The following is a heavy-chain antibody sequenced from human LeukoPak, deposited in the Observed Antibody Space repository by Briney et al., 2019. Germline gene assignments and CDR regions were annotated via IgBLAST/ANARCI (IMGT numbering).Heavy chain of an antibody. V-gene: IGHV1-2*02. CDR1: GYTFTGYY. CDR3: ARPYYDILTGYYRKQYYFDY. Sequence: ASVKVSCKASGYTFTGYYMHWVRQAPGQGLEWMGWINPNSGGTNYAQKFQGRVTMTRDTSISTAYMELSRLRSDDTAVYYCARPYYDILTGYYRKQYYFDYWGQGTLVTVSS. J-gene: IGHJ4*02. D-gene: IGHD3-9*01. CDR2: INPNSGGT.